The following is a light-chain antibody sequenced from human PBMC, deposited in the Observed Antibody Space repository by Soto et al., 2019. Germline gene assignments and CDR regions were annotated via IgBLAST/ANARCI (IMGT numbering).Light chain of an antibody. Sequence: AIQLTQSPASLSASVGDTVTIACRASQGIRNDLGWYRQKPGQAPKLLIYTTSSLHSGVPSRFSGSGSQRDFTLTISGLQPEDFATYYCLQSYIYPLTFGGGTKVEI. CDR1: QGIRND. V-gene: IGKV1-6*01. CDR3: LQSYIYPLT. J-gene: IGKJ4*01. CDR2: TTS.